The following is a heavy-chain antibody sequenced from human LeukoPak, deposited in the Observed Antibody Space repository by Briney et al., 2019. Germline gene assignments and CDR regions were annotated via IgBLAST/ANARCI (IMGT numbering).Heavy chain of an antibody. V-gene: IGHV3-74*01. Sequence: PGGSLRLSCAASGFTFSDFWMHWVRQAPGKGLVWVSRIKADGRSTNYADSVKGRFTISRDNAKNTLYLQMNSLRAEDTAIYYCARGVGRFTSGHVDVWGKGTTVTVSS. D-gene: IGHD1-26*01. J-gene: IGHJ6*04. CDR2: IKADGRST. CDR3: ARGVGRFTSGHVDV. CDR1: GFTFSDFW.